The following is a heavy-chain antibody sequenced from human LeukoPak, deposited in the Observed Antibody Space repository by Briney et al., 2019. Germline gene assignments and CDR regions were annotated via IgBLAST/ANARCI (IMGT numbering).Heavy chain of an antibody. V-gene: IGHV4-39*07. Sequence: PSETLSLTCTVAGGSISTCRYYWGWIRQPPGKGLEWIGSIYHSGSTYYNPSLKSRVTISVDTSKSQFSLQLSSVTAADTAVYYCARIITGTVALDYWGQGTLVTVSS. J-gene: IGHJ4*02. D-gene: IGHD1-14*01. CDR2: IYHSGST. CDR1: GGSISTCRYY. CDR3: ARIITGTVALDY.